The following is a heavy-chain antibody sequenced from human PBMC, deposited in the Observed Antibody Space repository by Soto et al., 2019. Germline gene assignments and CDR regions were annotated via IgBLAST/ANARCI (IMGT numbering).Heavy chain of an antibody. V-gene: IGHV2-5*02. CDR1: GFSLSTSGVG. J-gene: IGHJ4*02. Sequence: QITLKESGPTLVKPTQTLTLTCTFSGFSLSTSGVGVGWIRQPPGKALEGLVIIYWDDDKRYSPSLRSRLTNSKDTSKNQVVLIRTNVDPEDTATYFCAHRRIGVSQWNYGDFDYWGQGILVTVSS. CDR3: AHRRIGVSQWNYGDFDY. D-gene: IGHD3-3*01. CDR2: IYWDDDK.